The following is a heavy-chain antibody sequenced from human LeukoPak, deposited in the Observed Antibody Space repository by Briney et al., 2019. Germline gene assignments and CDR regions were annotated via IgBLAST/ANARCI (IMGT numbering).Heavy chain of an antibody. Sequence: GASVKVSCKASGYTFTSYDINWVRHATGQGLEWMGWMNPNSGNTGYAQKFQGRVTMTRNTSISTAYMELSSLRSEDTAVYYCARWEAYGSGSRGDYWGQGTLVTVSS. CDR1: GYTFTSYD. CDR3: ARWEAYGSGSRGDY. J-gene: IGHJ4*02. V-gene: IGHV1-8*01. CDR2: MNPNSGNT. D-gene: IGHD3-10*01.